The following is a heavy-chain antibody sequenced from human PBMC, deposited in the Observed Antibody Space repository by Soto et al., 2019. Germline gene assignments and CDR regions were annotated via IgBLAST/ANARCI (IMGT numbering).Heavy chain of an antibody. D-gene: IGHD1-26*01. Sequence: PSETLSLTCVVSGYSITGGYYWAWIRQPPGKGLEWIGSLYHSGTTYYNPSLKSRVSISVDLSRNQFSLRLASVTAADTAMYYCARVLMGATHPLAWGPGTLVTVSS. CDR1: GYSITGGYY. V-gene: IGHV4-38-2*01. CDR2: LYHSGTT. CDR3: ARVLMGATHPLA. J-gene: IGHJ5*02.